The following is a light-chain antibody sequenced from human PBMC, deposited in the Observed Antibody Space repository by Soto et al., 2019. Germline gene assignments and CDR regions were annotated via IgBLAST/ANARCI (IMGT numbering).Light chain of an antibody. Sequence: FVSALSPYTLSFSPRERATLSCRTSLSVSVYLDWYQQKPGQAPRLLISDASNRATGIPARFSGSGSGTDFTLTISSLEPEDFAVYYCQQYCSAPSITVGQGARLEIK. CDR3: QQYCSAPSIT. J-gene: IGKJ5*01. CDR1: LSVSVY. CDR2: DAS. V-gene: IGKV3-11*01.